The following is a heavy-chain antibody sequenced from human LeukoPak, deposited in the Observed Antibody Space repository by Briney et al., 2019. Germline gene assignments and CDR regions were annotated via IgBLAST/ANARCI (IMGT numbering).Heavy chain of an antibody. CDR1: GGNFSSYA. CDR2: IISIFGTA. Sequence: GASVKVSCKASGGNFSSYAISWVRQAPGQGLEWMGGIISIFGTANYAQKFQGRVTITADKSTSTAYMELSSLRSEDTAVYYCASGYSYGYVRFGLDYWGQGTLVTVSS. V-gene: IGHV1-69*06. D-gene: IGHD5-18*01. CDR3: ASGYSYGYVRFGLDY. J-gene: IGHJ4*02.